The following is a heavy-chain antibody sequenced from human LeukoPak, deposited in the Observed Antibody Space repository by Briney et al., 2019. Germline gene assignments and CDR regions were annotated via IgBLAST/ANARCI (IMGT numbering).Heavy chain of an antibody. J-gene: IGHJ4*02. CDR1: GGTFSSYA. V-gene: IGHV1-69*04. Sequence: ASVKVSCKASGGTFSSYAISWVRQAPGQGLEWMGRIIPILGIANYAQKFQGRVTITADKSTSTAYMELSSLRAEDTAVYYCARYSSSWYAVRYWGQGTLVTVSS. CDR3: ARYSSSWYAVRY. D-gene: IGHD6-13*01. CDR2: IIPILGIA.